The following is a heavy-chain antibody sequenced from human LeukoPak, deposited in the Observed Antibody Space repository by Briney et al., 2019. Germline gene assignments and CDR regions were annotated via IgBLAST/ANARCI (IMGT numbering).Heavy chain of an antibody. J-gene: IGHJ4*02. CDR2: ISSSGSTI. CDR1: GFTFSSYS. V-gene: IGHV3-48*04. Sequence: GGSLRLSCAASGFTFSSYSMNWVRQAPGKGLEWVSYISSSGSTIYYADSVKGRFTISRDNAKNSLYLQMNSLRAEDTAVYYCARRGYDSSGYYFDYWGQGTLVTVSS. CDR3: ARRGYDSSGYYFDY. D-gene: IGHD3-22*01.